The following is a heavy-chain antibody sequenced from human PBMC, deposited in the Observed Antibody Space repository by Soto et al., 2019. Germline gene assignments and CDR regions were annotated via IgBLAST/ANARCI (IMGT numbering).Heavy chain of an antibody. V-gene: IGHV1-18*01. J-gene: IGHJ4*02. CDR2: ISGDNGNT. D-gene: IGHD2-15*01. CDR3: ATGLLGYCSGGSCYSDS. Sequence: QVDLVQSGAEVKKPGASVRVSCQTSAYTFTNYAVSWVRQAPGQGLEWMGWISGDNGNTIYAQKFQGRVTMTTDTSTRKAYMELRSLRSDDTAVYYCATGLLGYCSGGSCYSDSWGQGTLVTVSS. CDR1: AYTFTNYA.